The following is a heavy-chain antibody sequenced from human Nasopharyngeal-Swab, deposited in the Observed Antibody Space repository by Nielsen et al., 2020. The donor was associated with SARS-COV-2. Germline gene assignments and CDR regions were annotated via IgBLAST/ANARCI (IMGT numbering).Heavy chain of an antibody. D-gene: IGHD3-3*01. V-gene: IGHV1-8*01. CDR3: ARDWGGSTWGFFFDY. Sequence: ALVKVSCKASGYTFTSYDINWVRQATGQGLEWMGWMNPNSGNTGYAQKFQGRVTMTRNTSISTAYMELNSLRAEDTAVYYCARDWGGSTWGFFFDYWGQGTLVTVSS. CDR2: MNPNSGNT. J-gene: IGHJ4*02. CDR1: GYTFTSYD.